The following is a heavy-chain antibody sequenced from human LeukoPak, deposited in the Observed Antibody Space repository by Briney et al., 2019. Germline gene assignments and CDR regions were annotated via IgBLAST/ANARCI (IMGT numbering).Heavy chain of an antibody. CDR2: IYTSGST. CDR1: GYSISSSNW. Sequence: SDTLSLTCAVSGYSISSSNWWGWIRQPAGKGLEWIGRIYTSGSTNYNPSLKSRVTMSVDTSKNQFSLKLSSVTAADTAVYYCAGTPRDSSGYYYYYYGMDVWGQGTTVTVSS. CDR3: AGTPRDSSGYYYYYYGMDV. J-gene: IGHJ6*02. V-gene: IGHV4-28*01. D-gene: IGHD3-22*01.